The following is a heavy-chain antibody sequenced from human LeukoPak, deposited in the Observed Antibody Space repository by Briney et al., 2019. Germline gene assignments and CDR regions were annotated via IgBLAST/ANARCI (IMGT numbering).Heavy chain of an antibody. CDR3: ARDRGGYSSSSRYFDY. V-gene: IGHV3-23*01. CDR1: GFTFSSYA. CDR2: ISGSGGST. Sequence: PGGSLRLSCAASGFTFSSYAMSWVRQAPGKGLEWVSAISGSGGSTYYADSVKGRFTISRDNSKNTLYLQMNSLRAEDTAVYYCARDRGGYSSSSRYFDYWGQGTLVTVSS. D-gene: IGHD6-6*01. J-gene: IGHJ4*02.